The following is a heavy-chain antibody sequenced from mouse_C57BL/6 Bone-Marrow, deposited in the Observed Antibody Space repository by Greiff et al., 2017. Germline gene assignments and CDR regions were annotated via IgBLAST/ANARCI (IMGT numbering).Heavy chain of an antibody. V-gene: IGHV14-4*01. CDR2: IDPENGDT. CDR3: TPDYYGTLYAMDY. Sequence: VQLQQSGAELVRPGASVKLSCTASGFTIKDDYMHWVKQRPEQGLEWIGWIDPENGDTEYASKFQGKATITADTSSNTAYLQLRSLTSEDTAVYYGTPDYYGTLYAMDYWGQGTSVTVSS. CDR1: GFTIKDDY. D-gene: IGHD1-1*01. J-gene: IGHJ4*01.